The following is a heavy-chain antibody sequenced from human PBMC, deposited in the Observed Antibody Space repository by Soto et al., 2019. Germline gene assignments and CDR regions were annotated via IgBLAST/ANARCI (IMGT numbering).Heavy chain of an antibody. CDR2: ISSSSSYI. CDR3: AREYCSGGSCYSSY. D-gene: IGHD2-15*01. J-gene: IGHJ4*02. CDR1: GFTFSSYS. Sequence: EVQLVGSGGGLVKPGGSLRLSCAASGFTFSSYSMNWVRQAPGKGLEWVSSISSSSSYIYYADSVKGRFTISRDNAKNSLYLQMNSLRAEDTAVYYCAREYCSGGSCYSSYWGQGTLVTVSS. V-gene: IGHV3-21*01.